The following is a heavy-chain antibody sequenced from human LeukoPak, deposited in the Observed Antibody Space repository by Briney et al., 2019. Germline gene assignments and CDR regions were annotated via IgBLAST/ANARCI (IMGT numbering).Heavy chain of an antibody. D-gene: IGHD3-10*01. Sequence: TGGSLRLSCAASGFTFSDYYMSWIRQAPGKGLEWVSYISSSGSTIYYADSVKGRFTISRDNSKNTLYLQMNSLRAEDTAVYYCAKDLETAGITMVRGVISWAFDIWGQGTMVTVSS. CDR2: ISSSGSTI. J-gene: IGHJ3*02. V-gene: IGHV3-11*01. CDR3: AKDLETAGITMVRGVISWAFDI. CDR1: GFTFSDYY.